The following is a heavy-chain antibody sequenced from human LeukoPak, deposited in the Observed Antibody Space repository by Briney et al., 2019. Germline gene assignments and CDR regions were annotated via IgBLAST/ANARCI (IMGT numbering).Heavy chain of an antibody. J-gene: IGHJ4*02. CDR2: ISWNSGSI. D-gene: IGHD3-10*01. V-gene: IGHV3-9*01. CDR3: AKELWFGNGFDY. Sequence: PGGSLRLSCAASGFTFSSYAMHWVRQAPGKGLEWVSGISWNSGSIGYADSVKGRFTISRDNAKNSLYLQMNSLRAEDTALYYCAKELWFGNGFDYWGQGTLVTVSS. CDR1: GFTFSSYA.